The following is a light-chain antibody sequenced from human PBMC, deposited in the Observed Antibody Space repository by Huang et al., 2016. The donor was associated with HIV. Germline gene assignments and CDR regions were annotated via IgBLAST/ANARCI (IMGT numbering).Light chain of an antibody. CDR2: VAS. Sequence: DIVMTPSPLSLSVTPGEPASISCRSSQSLLHRNGNNYLDWYLQKTGHSPQLLIYVASSRASGIPDRFNGSGSGTDFTLKISRVEAEDVGVYYCMQALQTPLTFGGGTKVEVK. CDR3: MQALQTPLT. V-gene: IGKV2-28*01. CDR1: QSLLHRNGNNY. J-gene: IGKJ4*01.